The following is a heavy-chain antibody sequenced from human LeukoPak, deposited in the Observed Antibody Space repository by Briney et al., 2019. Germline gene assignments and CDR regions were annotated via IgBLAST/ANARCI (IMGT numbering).Heavy chain of an antibody. Sequence: EPSVKVSCKASGYTFTGYYMHWVRQAPGQGLEWMGWINPNSGGTNYAQKFQGRVTMTRDTSISTAYMELSRLRSDDTAVYYCARDWNCGGDCYSTWGQGTLVTVSS. CDR3: ARDWNCGGDCYST. J-gene: IGHJ4*02. V-gene: IGHV1-2*02. D-gene: IGHD2-21*02. CDR2: INPNSGGT. CDR1: GYTFTGYY.